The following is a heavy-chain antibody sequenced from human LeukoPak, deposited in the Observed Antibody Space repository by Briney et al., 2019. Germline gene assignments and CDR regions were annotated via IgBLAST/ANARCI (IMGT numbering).Heavy chain of an antibody. J-gene: IGHJ4*02. D-gene: IGHD5-18*01. CDR1: GFTFDDYA. CDR3: AKDYTAMVRGPDY. Sequence: GGSLRLSCAASGFTFDDYAMHWVRQAPGKGLEWVSGISWNSGSIGYADSVKGRFTISRDNAKNSLYLQMNSLRAEDTALFYCAKDYTAMVRGPDYWGQGTLVTVSS. CDR2: ISWNSGSI. V-gene: IGHV3-9*01.